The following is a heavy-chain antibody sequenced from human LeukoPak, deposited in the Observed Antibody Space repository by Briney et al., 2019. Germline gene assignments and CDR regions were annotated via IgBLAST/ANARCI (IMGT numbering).Heavy chain of an antibody. CDR3: ARDLGGSTSFGRVQYYFDY. CDR2: ISYDGSNK. J-gene: IGHJ4*02. CDR1: GFTFSRYW. Sequence: GGSLRPSCAASGFTFSRYWMHWVRQAPGKGLEWVAVISYDGSNKYYADSVKGRFTISRDNSKNTLYLQMNSLRAEDTAVYYCARDLGGSTSFGRVQYYFDYWGQGTLVTVSS. D-gene: IGHD2-2*01. V-gene: IGHV3-30-3*01.